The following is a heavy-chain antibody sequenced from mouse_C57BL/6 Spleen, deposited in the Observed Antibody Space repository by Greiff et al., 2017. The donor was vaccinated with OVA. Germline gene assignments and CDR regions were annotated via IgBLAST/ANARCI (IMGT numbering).Heavy chain of an antibody. CDR3: ARDGSSSYAMDY. D-gene: IGHD1-1*01. V-gene: IGHV3-6*01. CDR1: GYSITSGYY. J-gene: IGHJ4*01. CDR2: ISYDGSN. Sequence: VQLQQSGPGLVKPSQSLSLTCSVTGYSITSGYYWNWIRQFPGNKLEWMGYISYDGSNNYNPSLKNRISITRDTSKNQFFLKLNSVTTEDTATYYCARDGSSSYAMDYWGQGTSVTVSS.